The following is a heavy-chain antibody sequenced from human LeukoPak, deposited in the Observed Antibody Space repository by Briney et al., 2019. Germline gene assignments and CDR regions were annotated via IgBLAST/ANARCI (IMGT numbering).Heavy chain of an antibody. V-gene: IGHV3-7*01. CDR3: ARDSDMIVVPLFDY. D-gene: IGHD3-22*01. J-gene: IGHJ4*02. CDR1: GFTFSNYW. CDR2: IKQDGSEK. Sequence: PGGSLRLSCAASGFTFSNYWMNWVRQAPGKGLEWVANIKQDGSEKYYVDSVKGRFTISRDNSKNTLYLQMNSLRAEDTAVYYCARDSDMIVVPLFDYWGQGTLVTVSS.